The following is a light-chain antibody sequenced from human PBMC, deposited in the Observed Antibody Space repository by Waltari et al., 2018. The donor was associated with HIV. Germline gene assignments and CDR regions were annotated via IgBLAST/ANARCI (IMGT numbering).Light chain of an antibody. CDR1: QSVSSY. CDR2: GAS. Sequence: DILFPQSPATLSFSPGERATLSCRASQSVSSYLAWYQQKPGQAPKLLIYGASNRATGIPARFSGSGSGTDFTLTISSLEPEDFAVYYCQQRRNWPPGATFGGGTKVEIK. J-gene: IGKJ4*01. CDR3: QQRRNWPPGAT. V-gene: IGKV3-11*01.